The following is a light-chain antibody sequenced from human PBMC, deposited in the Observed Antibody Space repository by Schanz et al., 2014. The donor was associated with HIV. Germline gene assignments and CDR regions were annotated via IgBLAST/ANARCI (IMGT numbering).Light chain of an antibody. CDR1: QTISNY. CDR2: GAS. V-gene: IGKV1-39*01. J-gene: IGKJ5*01. CDR3: QQSYSTPKGT. Sequence: DIQMTQSPSSLSASVGDRVTITCRASQTISNYLNWYQQKPGKAPKLQIYGASTLQSGVPSRFRCSRSGTDFTLTISSVQPEDFATYYCQQSYSTPKGTFGQGTRLEIK.